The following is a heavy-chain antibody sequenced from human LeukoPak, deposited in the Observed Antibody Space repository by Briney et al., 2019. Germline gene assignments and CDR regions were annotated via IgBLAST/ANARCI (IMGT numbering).Heavy chain of an antibody. J-gene: IGHJ6*03. V-gene: IGHV4-4*07. D-gene: IGHD2/OR15-2a*01. Sequence: SETLSLTCTLSGDSLSGYYWVWFRQAAGKGLECLGRVNTDGRTSFYPSLQSRVTMSVDMSKNQFSLRLTSVTAADTAVYYCVRGGAYDKSHFHFFQFMDVWGKGTTVTVSS. CDR2: VNTDGRT. CDR3: VRGGAYDKSHFHFFQFMDV. CDR1: GDSLSGYY.